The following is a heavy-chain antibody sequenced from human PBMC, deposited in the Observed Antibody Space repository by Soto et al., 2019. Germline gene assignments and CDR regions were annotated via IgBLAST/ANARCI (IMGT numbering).Heavy chain of an antibody. CDR1: GYTFTNYA. V-gene: IGHV1-3*05. CDR2: INSANGNT. Sequence: QVHLVQSGAEEKRPGASVKVSCKTSGYTFTNYAIHWVRQAPGQRLEWMGWINSANGNTQYSQKFQGRLTITRDTSASTGTMDLSSLSSEDTAVYHCARGGGGLRLGELPFFDYWGQGTLVTVSS. J-gene: IGHJ4*02. CDR3: ARGGGGLRLGELPFFDY. D-gene: IGHD3-16*01.